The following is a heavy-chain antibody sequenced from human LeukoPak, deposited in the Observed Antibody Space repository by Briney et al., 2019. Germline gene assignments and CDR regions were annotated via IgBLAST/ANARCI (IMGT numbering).Heavy chain of an antibody. CDR2: ISGSGGST. D-gene: IGHD3-22*01. V-gene: IGHV3-23*01. CDR3: AKVHHYYDSSGYYSEFDY. CDR1: GFTFSSYA. J-gene: IGHJ4*02. Sequence: GGSLRLSCAASGFTFSSYAMSSVRQAPGKGLEWVSAISGSGGSTYYADSVKGRFTISRDNSKNTLYLQTNSLRAEDKAVYYCAKVHHYYDSSGYYSEFDYWGQGTLVTVSS.